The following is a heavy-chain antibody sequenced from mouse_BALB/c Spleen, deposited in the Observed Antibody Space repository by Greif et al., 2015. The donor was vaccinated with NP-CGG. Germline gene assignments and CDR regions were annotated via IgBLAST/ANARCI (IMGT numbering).Heavy chain of an antibody. CDR3: ARPEEYGPFAY. V-gene: IGHV4-1*02. Sequence: EVQLQESGGGLVQPGGSLKLSCAASGFDFSRYWMSWVRQAPGKGLEWIGEINPDSSTINYTPSLKDKIIMSRDNAKNTLYLQMSKVRSEDTALYYCARPEEYGPFAYWGQGTLVTVSA. J-gene: IGHJ3*01. CDR2: INPDSSTI. CDR1: GFDFSRYW. D-gene: IGHD5-1*01.